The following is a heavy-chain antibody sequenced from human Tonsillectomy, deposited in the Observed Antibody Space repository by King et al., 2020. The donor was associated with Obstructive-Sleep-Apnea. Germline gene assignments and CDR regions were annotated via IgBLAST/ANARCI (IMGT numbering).Heavy chain of an antibody. J-gene: IGHJ5*02. V-gene: IGHV4-34*01. D-gene: IGHD6-13*01. CDR3: ARGSGAAAVNWLDP. CDR2: INHSGST. Sequence: VQLQQWGAGLLKPSETLSLTCAVYGGSFSDYYWSWIGQPPGKGLDWIGEINHSGSTNYNPALNSRVTISADTSNNQFSLKLSSVTAADTAVYYCARGSGAAAVNWLDPWGQGTLVTVSS. CDR1: GGSFSDYY.